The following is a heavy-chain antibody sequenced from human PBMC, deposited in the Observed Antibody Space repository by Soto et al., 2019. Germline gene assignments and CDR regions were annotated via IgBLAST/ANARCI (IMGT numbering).Heavy chain of an antibody. Sequence: QLQLQESGPGLVKPSETLSLTCTVSGGSVSSSSDYWGWIRQPPGKGLEYIGSINYSGDTYYNPSLKSRVTISVDTSKNQFALKLSSVTSADTAVYYCARLDKTVVQTFDYWGQGTLVTVSS. CDR3: ARLDKTVVQTFDY. J-gene: IGHJ4*02. CDR2: INYSGDT. D-gene: IGHD5-18*01. CDR1: GGSVSSSSDY. V-gene: IGHV4-39*01.